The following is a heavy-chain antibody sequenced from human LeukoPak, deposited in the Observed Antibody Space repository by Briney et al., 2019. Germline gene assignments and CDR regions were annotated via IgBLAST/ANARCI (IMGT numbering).Heavy chain of an antibody. D-gene: IGHD2-2*01. CDR2: ISGSGGSTYYT. J-gene: IGHJ4*02. CDR1: GFTFSSYS. CDR3: AKGPAGNLDY. V-gene: IGHV3-23*01. Sequence: GGSLRLSCAASGFTFSSYSMNWVRQAPGKGLEWVSAISGSGGSTYYTYYADSVKGRFTISSDNSKNTLYLQMNSLRAEDTAVYYCAKGPAGNLDYWGQGTLVIVSS.